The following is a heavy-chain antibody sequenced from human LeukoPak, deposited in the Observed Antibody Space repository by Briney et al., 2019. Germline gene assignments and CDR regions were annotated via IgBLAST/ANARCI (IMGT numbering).Heavy chain of an antibody. CDR1: GGSISSSSYY. CDR2: IYYSGST. J-gene: IGHJ5*02. V-gene: IGHV4-39*02. Sequence: SETLSLTCTVSGGSISSSSYYWGWIRQPPGKGLEWIGSIYYSGSTYYNPSLKSRVTISVDTSKNQFSLKLSSVTAADTAVYYCARDGPDYGDYGFDPWGQGTLVTVSS. D-gene: IGHD4-17*01. CDR3: ARDGPDYGDYGFDP.